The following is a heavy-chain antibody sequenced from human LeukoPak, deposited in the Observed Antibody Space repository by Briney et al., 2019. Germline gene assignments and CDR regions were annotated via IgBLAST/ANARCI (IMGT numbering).Heavy chain of an antibody. Sequence: GSLRLSCTASGFIFSSYSMNWVRQAPGKGLEWVSYISSSSSTIYYADSVKGRFTISRDNAKNSLYLQMNSLRAEDTAVYYCARASKPLDLWGRGTLVTVSS. CDR3: ARASKPLDL. V-gene: IGHV3-48*01. CDR1: GFIFSSYS. CDR2: ISSSSSTI. J-gene: IGHJ2*01.